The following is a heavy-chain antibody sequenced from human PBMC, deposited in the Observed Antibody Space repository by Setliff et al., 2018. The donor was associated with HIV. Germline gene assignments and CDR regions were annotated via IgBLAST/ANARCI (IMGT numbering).Heavy chain of an antibody. D-gene: IGHD3-10*01. V-gene: IGHV4-38-2*01. Sequence: LSLTCDVSGYFISSGYYWGWIRQPPGKGLEWIGTVYHSGTTYYNPSLKSRVTISVDTSENQFSLKLSSVTAADTAVYYCARHPPPEVRGDVTDYWGQGTLVTVSS. J-gene: IGHJ4*02. CDR2: VYHSGTT. CDR3: ARHPPPEVRGDVTDY. CDR1: GYFISSGYY.